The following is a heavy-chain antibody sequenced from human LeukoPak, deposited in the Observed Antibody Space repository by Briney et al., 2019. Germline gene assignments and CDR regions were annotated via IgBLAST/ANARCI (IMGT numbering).Heavy chain of an antibody. V-gene: IGHV1-2*06. Sequence: ASVRVSCEASGYTFTGYYMHWVPEAPGQGREWVGRITPNRGGTNYAQNFRRSVTITRDKPISTPYMCMRTLRSDDTAVYYCARDSPGDDYVWGSYRYYFDYWGQGTLVSVSS. CDR1: GYTFTGYY. D-gene: IGHD3-16*01. CDR2: ITPNRGGT. J-gene: IGHJ4*02. CDR3: ARDSPGDDYVWGSYRYYFDY.